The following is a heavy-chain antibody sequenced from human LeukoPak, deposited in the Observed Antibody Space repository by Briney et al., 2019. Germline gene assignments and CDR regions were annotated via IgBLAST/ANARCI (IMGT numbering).Heavy chain of an antibody. CDR2: MHHSGST. D-gene: IGHD6-19*01. Sequence: SETLSLTCTVSGGXIRSYYCSWIRQPPGKGLEWIGDMHHSGSTKHNPYLKSRVTISVDTSKSQFSLKLSSVTAADTAVYYCARHAAVEGSSGWSPLWWFDPWGQGTLVTVSS. CDR1: GGXIRSYY. V-gene: IGHV4-59*08. CDR3: ARHAAVEGSSGWSPLWWFDP. J-gene: IGHJ5*02.